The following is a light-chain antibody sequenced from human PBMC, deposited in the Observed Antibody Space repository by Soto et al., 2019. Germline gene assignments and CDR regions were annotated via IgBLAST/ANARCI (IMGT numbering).Light chain of an antibody. CDR3: ETWDSNTRV. J-gene: IGLJ2*01. CDR2: VEGSGSY. V-gene: IGLV4-60*02. Sequence: QSVLTQSSSASASLGSSVKLTYTLSSGHKSYIIAWHQQQPGRAPRYLMRVEGSGSYNKGSGVPDRFSGSSSGADRYLTISNLQFEDEADYYCETWDSNTRVFGGGTKVTVL. CDR1: SGHKSYI.